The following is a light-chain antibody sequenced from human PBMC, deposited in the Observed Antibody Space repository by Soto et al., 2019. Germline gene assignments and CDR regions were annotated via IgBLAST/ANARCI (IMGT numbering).Light chain of an antibody. Sequence: IVMTQSPATLSVSPGERATLSCRASQSINSNLAWYQQKPGQAPRLLMFGASIRATGFPARFSGSGSGTEFNITISSLQSEDSAVYYCQQYNNWPRATFGGGTKVEIK. CDR3: QQYNNWPRAT. CDR2: GAS. V-gene: IGKV3-15*01. J-gene: IGKJ4*01. CDR1: QSINSN.